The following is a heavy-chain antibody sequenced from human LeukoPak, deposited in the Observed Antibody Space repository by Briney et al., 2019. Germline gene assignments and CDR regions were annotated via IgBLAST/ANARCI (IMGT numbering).Heavy chain of an antibody. D-gene: IGHD2-8*02. CDR1: GFTFSSYA. J-gene: IGHJ4*02. CDR2: ISGTGGST. Sequence: QPGGSLRLSCAASGFTFSSYAMSWVRQAPGKGLEWVSTISGTGGSTYYADSVKGRFTISIDNSKNTLSLQMNRLRAEDTAMYYCARDTGGTFDYWGQGTLVTVSS. V-gene: IGHV3-23*01. CDR3: ARDTGGTFDY.